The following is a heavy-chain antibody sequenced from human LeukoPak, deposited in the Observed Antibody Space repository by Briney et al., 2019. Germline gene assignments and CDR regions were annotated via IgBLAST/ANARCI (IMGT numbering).Heavy chain of an antibody. CDR2: ISGSGGST. D-gene: IGHD2-15*01. CDR3: AKGLPLGGYCSGGSCYFAGMDV. CDR1: GFTFSSYA. J-gene: IGHJ6*04. V-gene: IGHV3-23*01. Sequence: PGGSLRLSCAASGFTFSSYAMSWVRQAPGKGLEWVSAISGSGGSTYYADSVKGRFTISRDNSKNTLYLQMNSLRAEDTAVYYCAKGLPLGGYCSGGSCYFAGMDVWGKGTTVTVSS.